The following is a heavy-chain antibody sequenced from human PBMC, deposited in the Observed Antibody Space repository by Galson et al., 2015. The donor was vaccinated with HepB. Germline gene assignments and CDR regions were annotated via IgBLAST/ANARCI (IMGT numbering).Heavy chain of an antibody. CDR1: GYSVSSNSVA. CDR2: TYYRSKWYN. V-gene: IGHV6-1*01. CDR3: ARQQGGFDY. Sequence: CAISGYSVSSNSVAWNWIRQSPSRGLEWLGRTYYRSKWYNDYAVSVKSRITINPDTSKNQFSLQLNSVTPEDTAVYYCARQQGGFDYWGQGTLVNVSS. D-gene: IGHD6-13*01. J-gene: IGHJ4*02.